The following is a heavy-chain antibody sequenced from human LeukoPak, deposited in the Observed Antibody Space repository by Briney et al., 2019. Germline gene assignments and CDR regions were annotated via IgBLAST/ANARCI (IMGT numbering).Heavy chain of an antibody. Sequence: PGGSLRLSCAASGFTFSNAWMNWVRQAPGKGLEWVGRIKRKTDGGTTDYAAPVKGRFIISRDDSKNTLYLQMNSLKTEDTAVYYCTTNVYDSGRNYYFDYWGQGTLVTVSS. CDR2: IKRKTDGGTT. J-gene: IGHJ4*02. CDR3: TTNVYDSGRNYYFDY. CDR1: GFTFSNAW. D-gene: IGHD3-10*01. V-gene: IGHV3-15*07.